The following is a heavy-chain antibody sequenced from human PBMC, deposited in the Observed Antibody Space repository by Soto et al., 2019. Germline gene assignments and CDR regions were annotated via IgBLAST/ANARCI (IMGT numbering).Heavy chain of an antibody. J-gene: IGHJ1*01. CDR1: GFTFSSYA. CDR2: ISYDGSNK. CDR3: ARWGGGWFGEFPEYFQH. D-gene: IGHD3-10*01. Sequence: QVQLVESGGGVVQPGRSLRLSCAASGFTFSSYAMHWVRQAPGKGLEWVAVISYDGSNKYYADSVKGRFTISRDNSKNTMYLQMISLRAEDTAVYYCARWGGGWFGEFPEYFQHWGQGTLVTVSS. V-gene: IGHV3-30-3*01.